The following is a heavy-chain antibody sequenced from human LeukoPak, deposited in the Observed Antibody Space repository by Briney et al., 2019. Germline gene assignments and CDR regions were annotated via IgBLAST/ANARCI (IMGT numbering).Heavy chain of an antibody. CDR3: AKDATARPTIDY. J-gene: IGHJ4*02. CDR2: ISYDGSDK. D-gene: IGHD6-6*01. V-gene: IGHV3-30*18. Sequence: GGSLRLSCAASGFTFSSHGIHWVRQAPGKGLEWVAVISYDGSDKYYADSVKGRFTISRDNSKNTLYLQMNSLRAEDTAVYFCAKDATARPTIDYWGRGTLVTVSS. CDR1: GFTFSSHG.